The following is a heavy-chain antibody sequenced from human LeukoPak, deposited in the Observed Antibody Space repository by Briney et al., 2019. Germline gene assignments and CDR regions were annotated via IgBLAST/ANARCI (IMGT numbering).Heavy chain of an antibody. CDR3: ARRAGGYSHPYDY. CDR1: GFTVSGNY. CDR2: IYSDDTT. J-gene: IGHJ4*02. Sequence: GGSLRLSCAVSGFTVSGNYMSWIRQGPGKGLEWVSLIYSDDTTLYADSVKGRFTISRDISKDTLYLQMSSLRAEDTAVYYCARRAGGYSHPYDYWGQGVLVTVSS. V-gene: IGHV3-53*01. D-gene: IGHD4-23*01.